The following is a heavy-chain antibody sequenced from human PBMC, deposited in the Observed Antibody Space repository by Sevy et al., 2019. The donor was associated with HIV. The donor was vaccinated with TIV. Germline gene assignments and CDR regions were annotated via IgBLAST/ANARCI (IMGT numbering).Heavy chain of an antibody. J-gene: IGHJ4*02. CDR3: AKSPSSPGSSSTWATFDY. CDR1: GFTFSNYA. Sequence: GGSLRLSCAASGFTFSNYAMHWVRQAPGKGLEWVALISYDGGNRYYADSVKGRFTISRDNSKNTMYLQMNSLRVEDTAVYYCAKSPSSPGSSSTWATFDYWGQGTLVTVSS. V-gene: IGHV3-30-3*02. CDR2: ISYDGGNR. D-gene: IGHD6-13*01.